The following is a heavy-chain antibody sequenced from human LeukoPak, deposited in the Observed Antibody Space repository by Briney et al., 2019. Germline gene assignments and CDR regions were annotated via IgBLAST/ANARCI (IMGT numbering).Heavy chain of an antibody. Sequence: PSETLSLTCTVSGGSIISSTFYWGWVRQPPGKGLEWIGSIYYSGSTYYNPSLKSRVTISVDTSKNQLSLKLSSVTAADTAVYYCARHGLGGYYLDYWGQGTLVTVSS. D-gene: IGHD3-22*01. V-gene: IGHV4-39*01. CDR3: ARHGLGGYYLDY. CDR1: GGSIISSTFY. J-gene: IGHJ4*02. CDR2: IYYSGST.